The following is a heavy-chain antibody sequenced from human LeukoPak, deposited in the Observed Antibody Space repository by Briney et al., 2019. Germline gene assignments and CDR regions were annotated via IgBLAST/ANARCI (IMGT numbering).Heavy chain of an antibody. CDR3: ASVVVGSPS. CDR1: GFTFSSYA. CDR2: ISYDGSNK. Sequence: PGGSLRLSCEASGFTFSSYAMHWVRQAPGKGLEWVAVISYDGSNKYYADSVKGRFTISRDNSKNTLYLQMNSLRAEDTAVYYCASVVVGSPSWGQGTLVTVSS. D-gene: IGHD2-15*01. V-gene: IGHV3-30*04. J-gene: IGHJ5*02.